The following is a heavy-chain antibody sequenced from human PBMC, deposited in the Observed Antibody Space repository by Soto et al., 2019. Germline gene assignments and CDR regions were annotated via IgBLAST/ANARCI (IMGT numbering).Heavy chain of an antibody. CDR1: GGTFSSYA. CDR3: ASGSYSSSSYYYYYGMDV. Sequence: QVQLVQSGAEVKKPGSSVKVSCKASGGTFSSYAISWVRQAPGQGLEWMGGVIPIFGTANYAQKFQGRVTITADESTSTAYMELSSLRSEDTAVYYCASGSYSSSSYYYYYGMDVWGQGTTVTVSS. CDR2: VIPIFGTA. J-gene: IGHJ6*02. D-gene: IGHD6-13*01. V-gene: IGHV1-69*01.